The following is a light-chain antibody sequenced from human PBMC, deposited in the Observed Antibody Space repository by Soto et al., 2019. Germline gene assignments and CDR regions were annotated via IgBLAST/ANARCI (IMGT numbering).Light chain of an antibody. J-gene: IGKJ2*01. CDR2: GAS. CDR3: HQFGVSPPYT. V-gene: IGKV3-20*01. CDR1: QSVNSNY. Sequence: EIVLTQSPGTLSLSPGDRANLSCRASQSVNSNYLGWYQQRPGHAPRLLIYGASSRASGVPDRFSGSGSGTDFTLTISRLEPEDFAVYYCHQFGVSPPYTFGQGTKLEI.